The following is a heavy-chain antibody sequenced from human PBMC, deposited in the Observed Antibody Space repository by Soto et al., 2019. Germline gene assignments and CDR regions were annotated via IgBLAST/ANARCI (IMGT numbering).Heavy chain of an antibody. Sequence: ASVKVSCKASGYTFTSYGISWVRQAPGQGLEWMGWISAYNGNTNYAQKLQGRVTMTTDTSTSTAYMELRSLRSDDTAVYYCAISETVQDIVVVPAAILFDYWGQGTLVTVSS. CDR3: AISETVQDIVVVPAAILFDY. CDR2: ISAYNGNT. CDR1: GYTFTSYG. D-gene: IGHD2-2*01. V-gene: IGHV1-18*01. J-gene: IGHJ4*02.